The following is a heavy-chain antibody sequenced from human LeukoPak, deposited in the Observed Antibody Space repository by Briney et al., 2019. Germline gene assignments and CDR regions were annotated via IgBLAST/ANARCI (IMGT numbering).Heavy chain of an antibody. CDR1: GYSFANYW. J-gene: IGHJ4*02. V-gene: IGHV5-51*01. Sequence: GESLKISCEASGYSFANYWIGWVRQMPGKGLEWVGLIYPGDSETTYSPSFQGQVTISADKSINTAYLQWSSLKASDTATYYCARQDRDGSQTRGYYFDYWGQGSLVTVSS. CDR2: IYPGDSET. CDR3: ARQDRDGSQTRGYYFDY. D-gene: IGHD1-26*01.